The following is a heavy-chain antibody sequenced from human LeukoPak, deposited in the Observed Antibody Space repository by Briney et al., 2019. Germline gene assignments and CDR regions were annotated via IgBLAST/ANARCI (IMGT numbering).Heavy chain of an antibody. CDR1: GGSFSGYH. D-gene: IGHD2-2*01. V-gene: IGHV4-34*01. Sequence: SETLSLTCAVYGGSFSGYHWSWIRQPPGKGLEWIGEINHSGSTNYNPSLKSRVTISVDTSKNQFSLKLSSVTAADTAVYYCARQYCSSTSCYFDYWGQGTLVTVSS. CDR3: ARQYCSSTSCYFDY. CDR2: INHSGST. J-gene: IGHJ4*02.